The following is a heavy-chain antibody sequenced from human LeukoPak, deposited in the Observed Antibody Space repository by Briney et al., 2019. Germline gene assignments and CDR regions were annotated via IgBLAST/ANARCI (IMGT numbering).Heavy chain of an antibody. CDR2: INGDGSST. D-gene: IGHD5-18*01. J-gene: IGHJ4*02. CDR1: GFTFSSYW. V-gene: IGHV3-74*01. Sequence: GGSLRLSCAASGFTFSSYWMHWVRQAPGEGLVWVSRINGDGSSTSYADSVKGRFTISGDNAKNTVYLQMNSLRAEDTAVYYCARGGYRSYGPFDYWGQGTLVTVS. CDR3: ARGGYRSYGPFDY.